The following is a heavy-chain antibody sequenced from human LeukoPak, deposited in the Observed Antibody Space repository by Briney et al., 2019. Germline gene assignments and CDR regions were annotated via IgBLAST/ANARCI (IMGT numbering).Heavy chain of an antibody. V-gene: IGHV1-2*02. D-gene: IGHD3-3*01. CDR1: GYTFTCYY. CDR3: ARAGGNYDFGGGNWFDP. J-gene: IGHJ5*02. CDR2: INPNSGGT. Sequence: ASVKVSCKASGYTFTCYYMHWVRHAPGQGLEWMGCINPNSGGTNYAQKFQGRVTMTRDTSISTAYMELSRLRSDDTAVYYCARAGGNYDFGGGNWFDPWGQGTLVTVSS.